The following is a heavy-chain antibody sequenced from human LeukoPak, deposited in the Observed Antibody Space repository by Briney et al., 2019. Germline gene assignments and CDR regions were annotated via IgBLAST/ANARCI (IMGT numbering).Heavy chain of an antibody. D-gene: IGHD5-24*01. CDR1: VFTFRTYW. J-gene: IGHJ4*02. Sequence: GGSLRLSCAAPVFTFRTYWMHWVPQAPGKGLEWVSRVIRDGSFTNYADSVKGRFTISRDNAKSTLYLQMSSLRAEDTAVYCCVRDGDDFNFDYWGQGSLVTVSS. V-gene: IGHV3-74*01. CDR3: VRDGDDFNFDY. CDR2: VIRDGSFT.